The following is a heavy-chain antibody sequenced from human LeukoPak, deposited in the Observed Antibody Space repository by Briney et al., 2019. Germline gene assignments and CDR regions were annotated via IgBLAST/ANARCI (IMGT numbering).Heavy chain of an antibody. CDR3: ARAMYYDILTGRDGDWFDP. D-gene: IGHD3-9*01. Sequence: SETLSLTCAVYGGSFSGYYWSWIRQPPGKGLEWIGEINHSGSTNYNPSLKSRVTISVDKSKNQFSLKLSSVTAADTAVYYCARAMYYDILTGRDGDWFDPWGQGTLVTVSS. CDR1: GGSFSGYY. V-gene: IGHV4-34*01. J-gene: IGHJ5*02. CDR2: INHSGST.